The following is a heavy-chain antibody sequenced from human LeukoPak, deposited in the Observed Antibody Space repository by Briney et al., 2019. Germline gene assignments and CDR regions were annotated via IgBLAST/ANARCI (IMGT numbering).Heavy chain of an antibody. J-gene: IGHJ3*02. V-gene: IGHV3-7*01. CDR1: GFTFSSYW. CDR3: ASNLIKVLHAFDI. CDR2: IKHEGSEK. Sequence: GRSLRLSXAASGFTFSSYWMSWVRQAPGKGLERVANIKHEGSEKDYVDSAKGRFTISRDNAKNSLYLQMNSLRAEDTAVYYCASNLIKVLHAFDIWGQGTVVTVSS. D-gene: IGHD1-1*01.